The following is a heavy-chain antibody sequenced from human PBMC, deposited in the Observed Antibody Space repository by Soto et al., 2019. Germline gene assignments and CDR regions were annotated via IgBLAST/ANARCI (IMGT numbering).Heavy chain of an antibody. CDR2: IRGSGGST. J-gene: IGHJ4*02. V-gene: IGHV3-23*01. CDR1: GFTFSSYA. Sequence: GGSLRLSCAASGFTFSSYAMSWVRQAPGKGVEWVSAIRGSGGSTYYADSVKGRFTISRDKSKNTLYLQMNSLRAEDTAVYYCAKDELGVVVPAAMPYWGQGTLVTVSS. D-gene: IGHD2-2*01. CDR3: AKDELGVVVPAAMPY.